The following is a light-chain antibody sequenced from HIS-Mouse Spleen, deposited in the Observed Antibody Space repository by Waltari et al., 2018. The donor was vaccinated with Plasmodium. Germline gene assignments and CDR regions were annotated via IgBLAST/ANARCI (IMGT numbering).Light chain of an antibody. Sequence: SYELTQPPSVSVSPGQTARITCSGDALQKKYPLWYQQKSVKAPVLVIYEDSKRPSGIPERFSGSSSGTMATLTISGAQVEDEADYYCYSTDSSGNHRVFGGGTKLTVL. J-gene: IGLJ3*02. CDR2: EDS. V-gene: IGLV3-10*01. CDR3: YSTDSSGNHRV. CDR1: ALQKKY.